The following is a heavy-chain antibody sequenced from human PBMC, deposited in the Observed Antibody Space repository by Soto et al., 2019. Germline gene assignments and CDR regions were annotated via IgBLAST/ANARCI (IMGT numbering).Heavy chain of an antibody. V-gene: IGHV3-30*18. J-gene: IGHJ6*02. D-gene: IGHD6-6*01. CDR1: GFTFRTYG. Sequence: QVPLVESGGGAVQPGRSLRLSCAASGFTFRTYGMHWVRQAPGKGLEWLAVISNNGINKYYADSVKGRFTISRDNSRDTLFLQMNSLRGEDTAIYYCAKVIRADSTSSNFYYYSGLDVWGQGTTVTVS. CDR3: AKVIRADSTSSNFYYYSGLDV. CDR2: ISNNGINK.